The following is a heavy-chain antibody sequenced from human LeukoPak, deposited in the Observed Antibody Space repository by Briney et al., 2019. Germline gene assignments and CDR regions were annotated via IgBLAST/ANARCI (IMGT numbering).Heavy chain of an antibody. D-gene: IGHD6-19*01. Sequence: PGGSLRLSCAASGFTFNNYAMNWVRQAPGKGLEWVSVISGSGGTTYYADSVKGRFTISRDNSKNTLYLQMNSLRAEDTAVYYCAKGQYYFDYWGQGTLVTVSS. CDR3: AKGQYYFDY. CDR1: GFTFNNYA. CDR2: ISGSGGTT. J-gene: IGHJ4*02. V-gene: IGHV3-23*01.